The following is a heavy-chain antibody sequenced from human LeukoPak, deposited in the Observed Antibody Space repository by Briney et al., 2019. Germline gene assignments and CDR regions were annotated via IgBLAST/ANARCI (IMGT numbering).Heavy chain of an antibody. Sequence: GGSLRLSCAGSGFTFSRFNWVRQAPGRGLEWVSAISGDSKYIYYTDSVKGRFTISRDNARNSVYLQMNSLRAEDTAVYYCARGIQLWLNAFDIWGQGTMVTVSS. CDR3: ARGIQLWLNAFDI. J-gene: IGHJ3*02. D-gene: IGHD5-18*01. CDR1: GFTFSRF. V-gene: IGHV3-21*01. CDR2: ISGDSKYI.